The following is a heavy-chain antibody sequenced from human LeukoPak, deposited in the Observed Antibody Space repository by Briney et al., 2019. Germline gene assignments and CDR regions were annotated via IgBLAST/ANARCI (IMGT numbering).Heavy chain of an antibody. Sequence: GGSLRLSCEASRFTFSSYPMHWVRQAPGKGLEWVAVISYDGNKKYYADSVKGRFTISRDNSKNTLSLQMNSLRAEDTAVYYCAISLDSYGSDWFDPWGQGTLVTVSS. CDR1: RFTFSSYP. J-gene: IGHJ5*02. CDR2: ISYDGNKK. V-gene: IGHV3-30*04. CDR3: AISLDSYGSDWFDP. D-gene: IGHD5-18*01.